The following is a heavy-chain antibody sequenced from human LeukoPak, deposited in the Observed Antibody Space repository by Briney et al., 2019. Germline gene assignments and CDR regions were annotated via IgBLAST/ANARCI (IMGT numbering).Heavy chain of an antibody. CDR3: ARGGDGYDWEFDP. CDR1: GGSISSGGYY. CDR2: IYYSGSS. V-gene: IGHV4-31*03. Sequence: SETLSLTCTVSGGSISSGGYYWSWIRQHPGKGLEWIGYIYYSGSSCYNPSLKSRVTISVDTSKNQFSLRLSSVTAADTAVYYCARGGDGYDWEFDPWGQGTLVTVSS. J-gene: IGHJ5*02. D-gene: IGHD5-12*01.